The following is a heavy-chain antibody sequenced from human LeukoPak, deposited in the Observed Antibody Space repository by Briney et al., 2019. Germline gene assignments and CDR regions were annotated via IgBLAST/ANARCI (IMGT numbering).Heavy chain of an antibody. J-gene: IGHJ3*02. V-gene: IGHV3-21*01. CDR1: GFTFSSYS. CDR2: ISSSSSYI. D-gene: IGHD3-22*01. Sequence: GGSLRLSCAASGFTFSSYSMNWVRQAPGKGLEWVSSISSSSSYIYYADSVKGRFTISRDNAKNSLYLQMNSLRAEDTAVYYCARLANYYDSSCDGFDIWGQGTMVTVSS. CDR3: ARLANYYDSSCDGFDI.